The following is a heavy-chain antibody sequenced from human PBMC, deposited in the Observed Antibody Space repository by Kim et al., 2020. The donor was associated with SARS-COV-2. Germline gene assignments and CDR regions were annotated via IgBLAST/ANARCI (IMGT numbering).Heavy chain of an antibody. J-gene: IGHJ4*02. D-gene: IGHD2-21*02. CDR1: GYTFTYRY. CDR2: ITPFNGNT. CDR3: ATSPSGCGGDCYYFDY. Sequence: SVKVSCKASGYTFTYRYLHWVRQAPGQALEWMGWITPFNGNTNYAQKFQDRVTITRDRSMSTAYMELSSLRSEDTAMYYCATSPSGCGGDCYYFDYWGQGTLVTVSS. V-gene: IGHV1-45*02.